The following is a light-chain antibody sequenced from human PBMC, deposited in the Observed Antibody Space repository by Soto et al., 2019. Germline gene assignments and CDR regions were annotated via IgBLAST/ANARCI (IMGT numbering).Light chain of an antibody. Sequence: MTQSPSSLSASVEDRVIITCRASQSISNHLNWYQQKPGKAPKLLIFDASILQSGVPSRFSGSGSGTEFTLSISRLQTDDFATYYCQQYGSFSPITFGGGTKVDIK. V-gene: IGKV1-5*01. CDR1: QSISNH. J-gene: IGKJ4*01. CDR2: DAS. CDR3: QQYGSFSPIT.